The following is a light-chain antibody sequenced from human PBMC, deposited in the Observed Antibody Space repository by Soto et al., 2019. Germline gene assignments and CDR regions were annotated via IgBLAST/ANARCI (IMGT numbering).Light chain of an antibody. CDR1: QTVSSSY. Sequence: EIVLTQSPGTLSLSPGERATLSCRASQTVSSSYLAWYQRKPCQAPRLLIYGASTRATGIPARFSGSGSGTEFTLTISSLQSEDFAVYYCQQYNNWPPWTFGQGTKVDIK. CDR2: GAS. J-gene: IGKJ1*01. CDR3: QQYNNWPPWT. V-gene: IGKV3-15*01.